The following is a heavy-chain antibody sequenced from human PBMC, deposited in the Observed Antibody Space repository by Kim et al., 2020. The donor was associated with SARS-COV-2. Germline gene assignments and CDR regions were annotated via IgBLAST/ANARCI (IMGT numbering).Heavy chain of an antibody. CDR1: GASISSGGYY. D-gene: IGHD5-12*01. V-gene: IGHV4-31*03. CDR2: IDYSGST. Sequence: SETLSLTCTVSGASISSGGYYWSWIRQHQGKGLVWIAYIDYSGSTDDNPSVKSRLIISLDKTKNQISLKLSSVTAADTAVYYCVRGRRDGYNYFDYWGQGTLVTVSS. CDR3: VRGRRDGYNYFDY. J-gene: IGHJ4*02.